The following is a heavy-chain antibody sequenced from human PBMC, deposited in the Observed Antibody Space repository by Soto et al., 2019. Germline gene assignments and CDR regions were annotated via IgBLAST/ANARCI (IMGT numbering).Heavy chain of an antibody. CDR3: ARRYGGNLDY. CDR2: IYYSGST. V-gene: IGHV4-39*01. CDR1: GGSISSSSYY. D-gene: IGHD1-26*01. J-gene: IGHJ4*02. Sequence: TSETLSLTCTVSGGSISSSSYYWGWIRQPPGKGLEWIGSIYYSGSTYYNPSLKSRVTISVDTSKNQFSLKLSSVTAADTAVYYCARRYGGNLDYWGQGTLVTVSS.